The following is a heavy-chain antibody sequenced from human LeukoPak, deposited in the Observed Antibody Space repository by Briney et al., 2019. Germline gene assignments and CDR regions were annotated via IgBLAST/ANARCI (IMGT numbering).Heavy chain of an antibody. CDR2: IYYSGST. Sequence: SETLSLTCTVSGGSISSSSYYWGWLRQPPGKGLEWIGSIYYSGSTYYNPSLKSRVTISVDRSKNQFSLKLSSVTAADTAVYYCAREWPPLGYAFDIWGQGTMVTVSS. J-gene: IGHJ3*02. CDR1: GGSISSSSYY. CDR3: AREWPPLGYAFDI. V-gene: IGHV4-39*07. D-gene: IGHD3-10*01.